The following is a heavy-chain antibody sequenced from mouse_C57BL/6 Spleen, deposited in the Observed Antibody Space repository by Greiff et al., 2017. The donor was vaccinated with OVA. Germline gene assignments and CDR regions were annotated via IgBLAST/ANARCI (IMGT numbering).Heavy chain of an antibody. CDR1: GYTFTDYN. CDR2: INPNNGGT. Sequence: EVQLQQSGPELVKPGASVKIPCKASGYTFTDYNMDWVKQSHGKSLEWIGDINPNNGGTIYNQKFKGKATLTVDKSSSTAYMELRSLTSEDTAVYYCARGPSYYAMDYWGQGTSVTVSS. CDR3: ARGPSYYAMDY. V-gene: IGHV1-18*01. J-gene: IGHJ4*01.